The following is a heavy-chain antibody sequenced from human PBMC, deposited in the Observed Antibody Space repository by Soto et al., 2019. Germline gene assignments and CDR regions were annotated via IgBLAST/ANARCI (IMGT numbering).Heavy chain of an antibody. CDR2: VSPPFRTS. V-gene: IGHV1-69*01. CDR3: ARVLYYGSGSYSPYGMDV. D-gene: IGHD3-10*01. CDR1: GVSFNNNG. J-gene: IGHJ6*02. Sequence: QVQLVQSGAEVKRPGSSVKGSCKPSGVSFNNNGIGWVRQAPGHGLEWMGGVSPPFRTSNYARKFQGRISITADASTGTVNMELSSLTSEDTAQYYCARVLYYGSGSYSPYGMDVWGQGTTVTVSS.